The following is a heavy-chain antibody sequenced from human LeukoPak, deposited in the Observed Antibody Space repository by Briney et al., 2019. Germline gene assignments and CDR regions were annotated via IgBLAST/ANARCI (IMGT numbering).Heavy chain of an antibody. CDR1: GFTFSSYA. J-gene: IGHJ5*02. D-gene: IGHD3-22*01. Sequence: GGSLRLSCAASGFTFSSYAMHWVRQAPGKGLEWVAFIRYDGSNKYDADSVNGRFTISRDNSKNTLYLQMNSLRTEDTAVYYCAKGTITTYYYDSSGYTWGQGTLVTVSS. CDR3: AKGTITTYYYDSSGYT. V-gene: IGHV3-30*02. CDR2: IRYDGSNK.